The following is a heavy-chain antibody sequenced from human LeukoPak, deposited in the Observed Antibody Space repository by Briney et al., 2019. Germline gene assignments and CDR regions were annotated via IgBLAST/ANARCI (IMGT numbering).Heavy chain of an antibody. CDR3: AGSNLSSSWYY. J-gene: IGHJ4*02. CDR1: GGSISSYY. Sequence: SETLSLTCTVSGGSISSYYWSWIRQPPGKGLEWIGYIYYSGSTNYSPSLKSRVTISVDTSKNQFSLKLSSVTAADTAVYYCAGSNLSSSWYYWGQGTLVTVSS. D-gene: IGHD6-13*01. V-gene: IGHV4-59*01. CDR2: IYYSGST.